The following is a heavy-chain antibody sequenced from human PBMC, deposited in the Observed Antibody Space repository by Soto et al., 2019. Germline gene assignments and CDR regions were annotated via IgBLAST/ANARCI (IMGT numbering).Heavy chain of an antibody. D-gene: IGHD2-21*01. CDR3: ARGTRRGGNSPHPFPHFTDVDT. Sequence: QVQLQESGPGLVKPSQTLSLTCTVAGDSVSSGDYYWRWIRQHPGKSLEWLGYIAYTGPTYHNTSLKGRLIISVDTSKNQFSLRVKSVTAADTAVYYCARGTRRGGNSPHPFPHFTDVDTWGQGTLVTVSS. CDR1: GDSVSSGDYY. J-gene: IGHJ5*02. V-gene: IGHV4-31*03. CDR2: IAYTGPT.